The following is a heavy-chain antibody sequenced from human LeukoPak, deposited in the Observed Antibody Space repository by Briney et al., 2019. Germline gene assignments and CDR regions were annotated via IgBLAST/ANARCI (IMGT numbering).Heavy chain of an antibody. Sequence: SVTVSCKASGGTFSSYAIRLVRLAPGPGLEWMGGTIPIFGIANYAQKLQGRVTITADKSTSTAYMELSSLRSEDTAVRYCAREVAGTQGSYYYYYGMDVWGQGTTVTVPS. V-gene: IGHV1-69*10. CDR3: AREVAGTQGSYYYYYGMDV. CDR1: GGTFSSYA. D-gene: IGHD6-19*01. CDR2: TIPIFGIA. J-gene: IGHJ6*02.